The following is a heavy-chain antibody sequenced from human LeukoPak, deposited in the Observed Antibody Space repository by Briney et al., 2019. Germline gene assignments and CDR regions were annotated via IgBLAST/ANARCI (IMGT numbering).Heavy chain of an antibody. Sequence: PGASVKVSCKASGGTFSSYAISWVRQAPGQGLEWMGGIIPMFGTTNYAQKFQGRVTITADESTNTAFMELRSLRSEDTAVYYCARDWNNEDWFDPWGQGTLVTVSS. CDR2: IIPMFGTT. D-gene: IGHD1-1*01. CDR3: ARDWNNEDWFDP. CDR1: GGTFSSYA. J-gene: IGHJ5*02. V-gene: IGHV1-69*13.